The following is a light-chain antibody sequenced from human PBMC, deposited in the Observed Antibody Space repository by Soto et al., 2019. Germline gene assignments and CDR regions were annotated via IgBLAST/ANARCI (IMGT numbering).Light chain of an antibody. Sequence: EIVLTQSPGTLSLSPGERVTLSCRASQSVSSSSLAWYQQRPGQAPRLLISGASSRATGIPDRFSGSGSGTDFTLTISRLEPEDFAVYYCQQYGNSPLTFGGGTTVEIK. CDR1: QSVSSSS. V-gene: IGKV3-20*01. CDR3: QQYGNSPLT. CDR2: GAS. J-gene: IGKJ4*01.